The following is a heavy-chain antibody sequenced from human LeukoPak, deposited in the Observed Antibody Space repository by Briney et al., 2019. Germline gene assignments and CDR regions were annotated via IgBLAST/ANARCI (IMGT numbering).Heavy chain of an antibody. CDR1: GFTFRSYA. D-gene: IGHD6-25*01. Sequence: PGGSLRLSCSASGFTFRSYAVHWVRQAPGKGLEWVSLISYDGNHKYYVDSVNGRFTLSRDNSKGTVYLQMNSLRVEDTAVYYCARDKAGGGDYYYMDVWGKGTTVTVSS. CDR2: ISYDGNHK. J-gene: IGHJ6*03. V-gene: IGHV3-30*04. CDR3: ARDKAGGGDYYYMDV.